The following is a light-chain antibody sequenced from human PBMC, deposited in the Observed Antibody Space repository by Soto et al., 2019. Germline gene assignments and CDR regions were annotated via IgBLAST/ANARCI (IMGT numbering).Light chain of an antibody. Sequence: SYELTQPPSASVAPGQTARITCGGKNIGSKSVHWNQQKPGQAPVLVVYDDSDRPSGIPERFSGSNSGNTATLTISRVEAGDEADYYCQVWDRSSELDNWVFGGGTKLTVL. CDR1: NIGSKS. CDR3: QVWDRSSELDNWV. J-gene: IGLJ3*02. CDR2: DDS. V-gene: IGLV3-21*02.